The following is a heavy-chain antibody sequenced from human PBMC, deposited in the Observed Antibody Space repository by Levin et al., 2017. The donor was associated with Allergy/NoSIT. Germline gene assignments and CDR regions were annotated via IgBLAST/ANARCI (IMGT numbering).Heavy chain of an antibody. D-gene: IGHD1-26*01. CDR2: IIPIFGTA. V-gene: IGHV1-69*01. Sequence: TGGSLRLSCKASGGTFSSYAISWVRQAPGQGLEWMGGIIPIFGTANYAQKFQGRVTITADESTSTAYMELSSLRSEDTAVYYCARADPIVGATRGWDYYYYYGMDVWGQGTTVTVSS. CDR3: ARADPIVGATRGWDYYYYYGMDV. J-gene: IGHJ6*02. CDR1: GGTFSSYA.